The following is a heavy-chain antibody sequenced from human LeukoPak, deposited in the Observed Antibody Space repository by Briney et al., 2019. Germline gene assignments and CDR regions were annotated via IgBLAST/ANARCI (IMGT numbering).Heavy chain of an antibody. CDR2: ISSSRTYT. Sequence: PGGSLRLSCAASGFTFSDYYMSWIRQAPGKGLEWVSYISSSRTYTNYADSVKGRFTISRDNAKNSLYLQMNSLRAEDTAVYYCARDRLTSGSFPLTVWGQGTLVTVPS. CDR1: GFTFSDYY. CDR3: ARDRLTSGSFPLTV. J-gene: IGHJ4*02. V-gene: IGHV3-11*05. D-gene: IGHD3-10*01.